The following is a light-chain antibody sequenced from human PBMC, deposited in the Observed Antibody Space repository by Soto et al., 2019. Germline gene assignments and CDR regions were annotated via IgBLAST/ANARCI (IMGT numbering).Light chain of an antibody. CDR2: DAS. J-gene: IGKJ1*01. V-gene: IGKV3-11*01. CDR3: QQRSNWPPT. Sequence: ENVFTQAPATLSLSPGERATPSCRASQSVSSYLAWYQQKPGQAPRLLIYDASNRATGIPARFSGSGSGTDFTLTISSLEPEDFAVYYCQQRSNWPPTFGQGTKVDIK. CDR1: QSVSSY.